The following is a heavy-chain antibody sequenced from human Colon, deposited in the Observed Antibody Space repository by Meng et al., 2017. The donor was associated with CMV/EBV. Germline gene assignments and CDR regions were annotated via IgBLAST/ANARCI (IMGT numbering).Heavy chain of an antibody. D-gene: IGHD1-26*01. J-gene: IGHJ6*02. Sequence: GGSLRLSCAASGFTFDDHAMHWVRQVPGKGPEWVAGITWSSETIAYGDSVKGRFTVSRDSAKTALYLQMNSLRAEDTALYYCAKDVGANFFYGLDVWGQGTTVTVSS. CDR1: GFTFDDHA. V-gene: IGHV3-9*01. CDR3: AKDVGANFFYGLDV. CDR2: ITWSSETI.